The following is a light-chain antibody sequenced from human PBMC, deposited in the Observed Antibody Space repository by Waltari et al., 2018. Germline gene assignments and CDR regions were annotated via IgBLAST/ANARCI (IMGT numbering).Light chain of an antibody. V-gene: IGLV2-14*01. CDR3: SSYTTSNTWV. Sequence: QSALTQPASVSGSPGQSITISCTGTSSDVGGYHHVSWYQHHPGKAPKLMIFEVTDRPSGVSHRFSGSKSGNTASLTISGLQAEDEADYYCSSYTTSNTWVFGGGTKVTVL. J-gene: IGLJ3*02. CDR1: SSDVGGYHH. CDR2: EVT.